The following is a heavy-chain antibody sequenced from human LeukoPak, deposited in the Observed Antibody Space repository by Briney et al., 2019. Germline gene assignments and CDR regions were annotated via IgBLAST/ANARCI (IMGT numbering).Heavy chain of an antibody. CDR1: GDSFTNYW. D-gene: IGHD6-13*01. CDR3: ASNALPIAAAGSNWFDT. V-gene: IGHV5-51*01. Sequence: GEALKSSCKGSGDSFTNYWIGWGRQMPVKGLEGMGIIYPGGSDTRYSPSFQSQGTISADQSISTAYLKWSSLKASETAMYYCASNALPIAAAGSNWFDTWGQGTLVTVSS. J-gene: IGHJ5*02. CDR2: IYPGGSDT.